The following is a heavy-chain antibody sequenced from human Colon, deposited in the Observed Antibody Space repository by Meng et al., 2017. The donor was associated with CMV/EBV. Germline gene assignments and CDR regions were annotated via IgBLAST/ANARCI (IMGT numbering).Heavy chain of an antibody. CDR3: ARDSNLSGLAY. CDR1: GASITSYY. D-gene: IGHD3-10*01. CDR2: VYISGNT. J-gene: IGHJ4*02. V-gene: IGHV4-4*07. Sequence: QVRLGESGPGRVKPSEPLSLTCTVSGASITSYYWSWIRQPAGKGLEWIGRVYISGNTNYNPSLKSRVTMSIDTSKNQLSLNIRSVTAADTAVYYCARDSNLSGLAYWGQGTLVTVSS.